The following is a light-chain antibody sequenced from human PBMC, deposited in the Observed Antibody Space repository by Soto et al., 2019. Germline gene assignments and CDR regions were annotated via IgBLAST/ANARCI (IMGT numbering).Light chain of an antibody. V-gene: IGLV1-47*02. CDR3: AAWDDSLSGPV. Sequence: QSVLTQPPSASGTPGQRVTISCSGSSSNIGRNPVYWYQQVPGTAPKLLFYTNDQRPSGVPDRFSGSKSGTSASLAISGLRSVDEADYYCAAWDDSLSGPVFGGGTKLTVL. CDR2: TND. J-gene: IGLJ3*02. CDR1: SSNIGRNP.